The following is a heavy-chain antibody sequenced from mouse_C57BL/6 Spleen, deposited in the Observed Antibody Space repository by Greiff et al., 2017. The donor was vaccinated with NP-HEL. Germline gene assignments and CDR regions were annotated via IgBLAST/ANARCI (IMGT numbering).Heavy chain of an antibody. J-gene: IGHJ3*01. CDR1: GFNIKDYY. CDR2: IDPEDGET. CDR3: ASSQGYGSSPWFAD. Sequence: EVQLQQSGAELVKPGASVKLSCTASGFNIKDYYMHWVKQRTEQGLEWIGRIDPEDGETKYAPTFQGKATITADTSSNTAYLQLSSLTSEYTAVYYCASSQGYGSSPWFADWGQGTLVTVSA. D-gene: IGHD1-1*01. V-gene: IGHV14-2*01.